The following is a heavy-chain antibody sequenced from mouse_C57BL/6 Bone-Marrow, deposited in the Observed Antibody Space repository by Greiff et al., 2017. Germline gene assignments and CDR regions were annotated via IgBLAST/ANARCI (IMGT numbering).Heavy chain of an antibody. Sequence: VQLQQPGAELVKPGASVKLSCKASGYTFTSYWMHWVKQRPGQGLEWIGMIHPNSGSTNYNEKFKSKATLTVDKSSSTAYMQLSSLTSEDSAVYYCARERLGREWFADWGQGTLVTVSA. CDR2: IHPNSGST. CDR3: ARERLGREWFAD. V-gene: IGHV1-64*01. CDR1: GYTFTSYW. J-gene: IGHJ3*01. D-gene: IGHD4-1*01.